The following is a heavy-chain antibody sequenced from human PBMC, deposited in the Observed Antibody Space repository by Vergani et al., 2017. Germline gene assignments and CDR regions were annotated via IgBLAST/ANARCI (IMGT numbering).Heavy chain of an antibody. V-gene: IGHV4-59*02. CDR1: GASVNSYY. D-gene: IGHD3-10*01. J-gene: IGHJ4*02. CDR3: ERSRIYNGAGSPDY. CDR2: VSFRGAT. Sequence: QVKLQESGPGLVKPSEILYITCTVSGASVNSYYWRWIRQPPGKGLEVMGYVSFRGATLYDPAVKGRMTLSLNTSSNQFSLYLTSVTAADTDVYYCERSRIYNGAGSPDYWGQGTLVTVSS.